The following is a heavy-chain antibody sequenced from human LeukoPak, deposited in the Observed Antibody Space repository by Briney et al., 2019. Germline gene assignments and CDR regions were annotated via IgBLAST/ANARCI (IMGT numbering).Heavy chain of an antibody. J-gene: IGHJ4*02. CDR1: GGSISSSSYY. V-gene: IGHV4-39*01. D-gene: IGHD5-24*01. CDR2: IYYSGST. CDR3: ARASGEIADY. Sequence: TSETLSLTRTVSGGSISSSSYYWGWIRQPPGKGLEWIGSIYYSGSTYYNPSLKSRVTISVDTSKNQFSLKLSSVTAADTAVYYCARASGEIADYWGQGTLVTVSS.